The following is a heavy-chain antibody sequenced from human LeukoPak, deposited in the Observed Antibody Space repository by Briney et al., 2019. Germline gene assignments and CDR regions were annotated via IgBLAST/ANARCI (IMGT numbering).Heavy chain of an antibody. CDR1: GYTFTSYG. D-gene: IGHD1-26*01. CDR3: ARVVGGSYYSANCFDY. V-gene: IGHV1-18*01. CDR2: ISAYNGNT. Sequence: VASVKVSCKPSGYTFTSYGISWVRQAPGQGLEWMRWISAYNGNTNYAQKLQGRVTMTTDTSTSTAYMELRSLRSDDTAVYYCARVVGGSYYSANCFDYWGQGTLVTVSS. J-gene: IGHJ4*02.